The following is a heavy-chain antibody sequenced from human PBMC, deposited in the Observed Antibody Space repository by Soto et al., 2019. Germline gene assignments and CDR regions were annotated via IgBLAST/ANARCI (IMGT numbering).Heavy chain of an antibody. J-gene: IGHJ4*02. D-gene: IGHD2-15*01. CDR1: GFTFFSYA. Sequence: EVQLLESGGGLVQPGGSLRLSCAASGFTFFSYAMTWVRQAPGRGLEWVSGISGSGGSTDDADSVKGRFTISRDNSKNTLYLQMNSLRAEDTAVYFCATPIGKEHCSGGSCYSGGDYWGQGTLVTVSS. CDR3: ATPIGKEHCSGGSCYSGGDY. CDR2: ISGSGGST. V-gene: IGHV3-23*01.